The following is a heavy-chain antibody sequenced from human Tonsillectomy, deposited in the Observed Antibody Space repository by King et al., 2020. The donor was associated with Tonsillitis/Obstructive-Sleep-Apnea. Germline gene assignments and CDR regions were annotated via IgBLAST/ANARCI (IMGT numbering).Heavy chain of an antibody. J-gene: IGHJ5*02. Sequence: VQLQESGPGLVKPSETLSLTCKVSGGVIISYYWSWIRQSPGRGLEWIGHIYYTGNTNYSPSLKSRVTMSVDTSKIQFSLRLSSVTAADTAVYYCARGRIAARPPNWFDPWGQGTLVTVSS. V-gene: IGHV4-59*01. CDR1: GGVIISYY. CDR3: ARGRIAARPPNWFDP. CDR2: IYYTGNT. D-gene: IGHD6-6*01.